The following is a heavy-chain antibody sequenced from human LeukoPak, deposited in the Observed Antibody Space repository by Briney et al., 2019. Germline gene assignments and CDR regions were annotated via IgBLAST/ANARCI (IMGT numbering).Heavy chain of an antibody. CDR3: ATYRQVLLPFES. CDR1: GFTFSSYN. D-gene: IGHD2-8*02. J-gene: IGHJ4*02. CDR2: ISSSSSYI. Sequence: GGSLRLSCAASGFTFSSYNMNWVRQAPGKGLEWVSSISSSSSYIYYADSVRGRFTISRDNSKSTLSLQMNSLRAEDTAIYYCATYRQVLLPFESWGRGTLVTVSS. V-gene: IGHV3-21*04.